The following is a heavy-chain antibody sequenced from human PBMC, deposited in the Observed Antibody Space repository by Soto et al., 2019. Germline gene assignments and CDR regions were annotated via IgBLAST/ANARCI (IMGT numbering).Heavy chain of an antibody. Sequence: ASVKVSCKASGYTFTSYGINWVRQATGQRLEWMGWINAGNGNTKYSQKFQGRVIITRDTSANTAYMDLSSLRSEDTAVYYCAASPSFWQNYYYGAMDVWGQGTTVTVSS. J-gene: IGHJ6*02. CDR1: GYTFTSYG. CDR2: INAGNGNT. CDR3: AASPSFWQNYYYGAMDV. V-gene: IGHV1-3*01.